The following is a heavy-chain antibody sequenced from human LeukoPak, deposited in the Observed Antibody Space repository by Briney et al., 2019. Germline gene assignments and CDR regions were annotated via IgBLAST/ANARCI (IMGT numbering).Heavy chain of an antibody. J-gene: IGHJ6*04. V-gene: IGHV1-8*03. CDR1: GYTFTSYD. D-gene: IGHD6-19*01. CDR2: MNPNSGNT. Sequence: ASVKVSCKASGYTFTSYDINWVRQATGQGLEWMGWMNPNSGNTGYAQKFQGRVTITRNTSISTAYMELSSLRSEDTAVYYCATGSDSSGWFGGVDVWGKGTTVTVSS. CDR3: ATGSDSSGWFGGVDV.